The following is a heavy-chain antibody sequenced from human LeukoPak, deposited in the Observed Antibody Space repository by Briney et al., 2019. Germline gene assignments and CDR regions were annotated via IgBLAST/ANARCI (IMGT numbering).Heavy chain of an antibody. D-gene: IGHD2-2*01. J-gene: IGHJ6*02. CDR3: ARPQIYCSSTSCHTPGYYYYGMDV. CDR1: GGTFSSYA. Sequence: SVKVSCKASGGTFSSYAISWVRQAPGQGLEWMGGIISIFGTANYAQKFQGRVTITADESTSTAYMELSSLRSEDTAVYYCARPQIYCSSTSCHTPGYYYYGMDVWGQGTTVTVSS. V-gene: IGHV1-69*13. CDR2: IISIFGTA.